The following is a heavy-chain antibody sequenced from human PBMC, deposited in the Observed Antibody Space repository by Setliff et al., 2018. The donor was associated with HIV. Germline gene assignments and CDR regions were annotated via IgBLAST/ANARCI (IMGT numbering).Heavy chain of an antibody. V-gene: IGHV4-34*01. CDR3: ARVSITYWYSIPTFYYYYMDV. J-gene: IGHJ6*03. CDR2: INHSGRT. D-gene: IGHD2-15*01. Sequence: SETLSLTCAVYGGSFSGYHWNWIRQPPGKGLEWIGEINHSGRTNYNPSLKSRVTISVDTSKNQFSLKLRPVTAADTAMYYCARVSITYWYSIPTFYYYYMDVWGKGTKVTVSS. CDR1: GGSFSGYH.